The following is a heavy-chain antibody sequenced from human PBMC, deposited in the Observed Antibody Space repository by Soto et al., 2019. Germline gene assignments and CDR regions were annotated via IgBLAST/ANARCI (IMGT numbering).Heavy chain of an antibody. V-gene: IGHV1-3*05. CDR1: GYTFTGYA. CDR2: INAGNGNT. D-gene: IGHD6-19*01. J-gene: IGHJ4*02. CDR3: ARAVAVPADFDY. Sequence: QVQLVQSGAEEKKPGASVKVSCKASGYTFTGYAMHWVRQAPGQRLEWMGWINAGNGNTTYSQKFQGRVTITRDSAAGAAYMELSSLSSEDTAVYYCARAVAVPADFDYWGQGTLVTVSS.